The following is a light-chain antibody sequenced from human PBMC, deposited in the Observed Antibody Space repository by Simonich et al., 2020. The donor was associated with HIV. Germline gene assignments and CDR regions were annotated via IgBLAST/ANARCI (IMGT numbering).Light chain of an antibody. CDR3: QQYNTWPHT. CDR1: PSGSSN. Sequence: EIVMPQSPATLSVSPGERATLSGRATPSGSSNLAWYQQNPGQAPRLLIYGASTRATGIPARFSGSGSGTEFTLTISSMRSEDFAFYNCQQYNTWPHTFGQGTKLESK. V-gene: IGKV3-15*01. J-gene: IGKJ2*01. CDR2: GAS.